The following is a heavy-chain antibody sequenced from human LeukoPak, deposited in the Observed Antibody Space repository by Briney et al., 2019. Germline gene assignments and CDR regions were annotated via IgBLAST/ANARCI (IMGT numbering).Heavy chain of an antibody. Sequence: SETLSLTCTVSGGSISSSGYYWGWIRQPPGRGLEWIGTIYYSGSTYYNPSLKSRVTISVDTSKNQFSLKLNSVTAADTAVYYCASLFTGYHKHWGQGTLVTVTS. V-gene: IGHV4-39*01. J-gene: IGHJ1*01. CDR2: IYYSGST. CDR3: ASLFTGYHKH. D-gene: IGHD3-9*01. CDR1: GGSISSSGYY.